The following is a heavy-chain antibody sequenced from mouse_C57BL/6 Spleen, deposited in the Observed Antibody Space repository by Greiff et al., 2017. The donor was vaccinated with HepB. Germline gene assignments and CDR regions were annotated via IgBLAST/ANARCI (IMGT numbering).Heavy chain of an antibody. Sequence: EVQLQQSGPELVKPGASVKMSCKASGYTFTDYNMHWVKQSHGKSLEWIGYINPNNGGTSYNQKFKGKATLTVNKSSSTAYMELRSLTSEDSAVYYCAAEYYGPLDYWGQGTTLTVSS. D-gene: IGHD1-1*01. CDR1: GYTFTDYN. V-gene: IGHV1-22*01. J-gene: IGHJ2*01. CDR2: INPNNGGT. CDR3: AAEYYGPLDY.